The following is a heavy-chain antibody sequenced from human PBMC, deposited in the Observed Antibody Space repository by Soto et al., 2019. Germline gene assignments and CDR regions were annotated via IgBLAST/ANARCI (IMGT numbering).Heavy chain of an antibody. J-gene: IGHJ5*02. CDR1: GVTFSSFS. D-gene: IGHD2-2*01. CDR3: AGVVVPAAMSNCFDP. Sequence: GGSLRLSCAASGVTFSSFSFNWVRQAPGKGLEWVSFIISSSSYIYYADSVKGRFTISRDNAKNSLYLQMNSLRAEDTAVYYCAGVVVPAAMSNCFDPWGQAPLVTVSS. CDR2: IISSSSYI. V-gene: IGHV3-21*01.